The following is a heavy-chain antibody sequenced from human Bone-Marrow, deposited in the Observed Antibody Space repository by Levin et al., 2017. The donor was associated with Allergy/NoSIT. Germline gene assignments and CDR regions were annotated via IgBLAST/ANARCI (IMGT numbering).Heavy chain of an antibody. CDR2: ISYDAADK. V-gene: IGHV3-30*04. CDR1: GFMFSSYA. D-gene: IGHD3-16*02. Sequence: GGSLRLSCAASGFMFSSYAMHWVRQAPGKGLEWVAAISYDAADKYYADSVKGRFTISRDYSKDTLYLQMSSLRGEDTALYYCARDLGPGGRYSYAMDFWGQGTTVIVSS. J-gene: IGHJ6*02. CDR3: ARDLGPGGRYSYAMDF.